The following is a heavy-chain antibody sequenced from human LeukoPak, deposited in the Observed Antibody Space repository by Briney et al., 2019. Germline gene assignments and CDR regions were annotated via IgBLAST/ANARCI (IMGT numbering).Heavy chain of an antibody. V-gene: IGHV1-69*05. J-gene: IGHJ4*02. CDR1: GYTFTSYD. Sequence: EASVKVTCKASGYTFTSYDINWVRQATGQGLEWMGGIIPIFGTADYAQKFQGRVTITTDESTSTAYMELSSLRSEDTAVYYCATTSPHPYYFDYWGQGTLVTVSS. CDR2: IIPIFGTA. CDR3: ATTSPHPYYFDY.